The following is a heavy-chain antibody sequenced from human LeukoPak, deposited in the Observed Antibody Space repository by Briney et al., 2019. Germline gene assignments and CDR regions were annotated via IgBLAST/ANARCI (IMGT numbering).Heavy chain of an antibody. Sequence: ASVKVSCKASGYTFTSYGISWVRQAPGQGLEWMGWISTYNGNTYYAQKLQGRVTMTTDTSTSTAYMELRRLRSDDTAVYYCARDLGRYCSGGSCHYYSYYMDVWGKGTTVTISS. V-gene: IGHV1-18*01. CDR3: ARDLGRYCSGGSCHYYSYYMDV. CDR1: GYTFTSYG. CDR2: ISTYNGNT. J-gene: IGHJ6*03. D-gene: IGHD2-15*01.